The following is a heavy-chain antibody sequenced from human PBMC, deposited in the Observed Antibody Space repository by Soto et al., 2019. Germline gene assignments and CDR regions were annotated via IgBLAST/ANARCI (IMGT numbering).Heavy chain of an antibody. Sequence: LSLTCTVSGGSISSSSYYWGWIRQPPGKGLEWIGSIYYSGSTYYNPSLKSRVTISVDTSKNQFSLKLSSVTAADTAVYYCARSARVPSGGSCYKNCPFDYWGQGTLVTVSS. J-gene: IGHJ4*02. CDR2: IYYSGST. CDR1: GGSISSSSYY. D-gene: IGHD2-15*01. CDR3: ARSARVPSGGSCYKNCPFDY. V-gene: IGHV4-39*01.